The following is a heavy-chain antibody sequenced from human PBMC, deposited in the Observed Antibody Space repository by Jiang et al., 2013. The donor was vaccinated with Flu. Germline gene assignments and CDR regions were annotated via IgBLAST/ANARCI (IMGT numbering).Heavy chain of an antibody. CDR1: GGSISSYY. V-gene: IGHV4-59*08. CDR3: ARRKFAWFGDFFDY. D-gene: IGHD3-10*01. Sequence: GSGLVKPSETLSLTCTVSGGSISSYYWSWIRQAPGKGLEWIGYIHYSGSTDYNPSLKSRVTISVDISKNQFSLNLSSVTAADTAVYYCARRKFAWFGDFFDYWGQGTLVTVSS. CDR2: IHYSGST. J-gene: IGHJ4*02.